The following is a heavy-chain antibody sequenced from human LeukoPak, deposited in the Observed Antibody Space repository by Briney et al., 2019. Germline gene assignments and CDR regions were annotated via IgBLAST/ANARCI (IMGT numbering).Heavy chain of an antibody. CDR3: TAGLGKTDDDS. V-gene: IGHV3-15*01. Sequence: GGSLRLSCEGSGFNFNDAWMSWIRQAPGKGLEWVGRVRATAEGETTDYAAPVRGRFIISRDDSKNMVFLQMNRLETEDTAIYYCTAGLGKTDDDSWGQGTLVTVSS. CDR2: VRATAEGETT. CDR1: GFNFNDAW. D-gene: IGHD4-11*01. J-gene: IGHJ4*02.